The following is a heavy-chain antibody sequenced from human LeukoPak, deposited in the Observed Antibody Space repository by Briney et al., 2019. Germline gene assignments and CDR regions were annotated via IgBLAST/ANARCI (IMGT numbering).Heavy chain of an antibody. J-gene: IGHJ4*02. V-gene: IGHV4-38-2*02. CDR2: IYNSGST. CDR1: GYSISSGYY. CDR3: ARDRLWIEPLDC. Sequence: PSETLSLTCTVSGYSISSGYYWGWIRQSPGKGLEWIGSIYNSGSTYYNPSLKSRITISVDTSKNQFSLRLRSVTAADTATYYCARDRLWIEPLDCWGQGTLVIVSS. D-gene: IGHD5-18*01.